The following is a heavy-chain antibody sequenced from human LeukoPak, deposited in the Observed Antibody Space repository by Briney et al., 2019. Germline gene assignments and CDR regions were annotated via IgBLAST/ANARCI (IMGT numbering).Heavy chain of an antibody. CDR2: IKQDGSEK. V-gene: IGHV3-7*01. J-gene: IGHJ2*01. Sequence: SGGSLRLSCAASGFTFSSYWMSWVRQAPGKGLEWVANIKQDGSEKYYVDSVKGRFTISRDNAKNSLYLQMNSLRAEDTAVYYCAREGDIVVVVAAPMDWYFDLWGRGTLVTVPS. CDR1: GFTFSSYW. D-gene: IGHD2-15*01. CDR3: AREGDIVVVVAAPMDWYFDL.